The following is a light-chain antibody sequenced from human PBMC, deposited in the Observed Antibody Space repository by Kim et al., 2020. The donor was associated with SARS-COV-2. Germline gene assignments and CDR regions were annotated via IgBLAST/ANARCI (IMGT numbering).Light chain of an antibody. Sequence: IVMTQSPATLSVSPGERATLSCRASQSVSSDLAWYQQKPGQAPRLLIYGASTRATGIPARFSGSGSGTEFTLTISSLQSEDFAIYYCQQYHNWPPYTFGQGTKLEI. CDR3: QQYHNWPPYT. CDR1: QSVSSD. V-gene: IGKV3-15*01. CDR2: GAS. J-gene: IGKJ2*01.